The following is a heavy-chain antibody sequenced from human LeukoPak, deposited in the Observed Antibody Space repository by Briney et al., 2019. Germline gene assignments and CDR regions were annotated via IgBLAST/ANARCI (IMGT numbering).Heavy chain of an antibody. J-gene: IGHJ3*02. D-gene: IGHD2-8*01. V-gene: IGHV3-33*01. CDR3: ARDNEGDDNGLDI. CDR2: ITSDGSHK. CDR1: GFTFSSYG. Sequence: PGTSLRLSCTASGFTFSSYGIHWVPQAPGKGLEWVAVITSDGSHKYYLDSVKGRFTISRDNSKNTLYLQMNNLRAEDTAVYYCARDNEGDDNGLDIWGQGTMVTVSS.